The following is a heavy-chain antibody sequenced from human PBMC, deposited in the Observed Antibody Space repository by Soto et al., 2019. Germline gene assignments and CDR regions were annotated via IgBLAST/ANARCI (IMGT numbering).Heavy chain of an antibody. V-gene: IGHV4-59*01. CDR1: GGSISSYY. CDR3: GRVRFYYDGSGYYGYYYCGMDV. Sequence: SETLSLTCTVSGGSISSYYWSWIRQPPGKGLEWIGYIYYSGSTNYNPSLKSRVTISVDTSKNQFSLKLSSVTAADTAVYYCGRVRFYYDGSGYYGYYYCGMDVWGQGTRVTVS. J-gene: IGHJ6*02. CDR2: IYYSGST. D-gene: IGHD3-22*01.